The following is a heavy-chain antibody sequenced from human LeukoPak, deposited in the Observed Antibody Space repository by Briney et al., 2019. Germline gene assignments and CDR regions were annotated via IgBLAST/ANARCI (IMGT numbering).Heavy chain of an antibody. Sequence: PGGSLRLSCAASGFTFSSYWMSWVRQAPGKGLEWVANIKQDGSEKYYVDSVKGRFTISRDNAKNSLYLQVNSLRAEDTAVYYCASLILWFGEYRMDVWGQGTTVTVSS. D-gene: IGHD3-10*01. J-gene: IGHJ6*02. V-gene: IGHV3-7*01. CDR2: IKQDGSEK. CDR3: ASLILWFGEYRMDV. CDR1: GFTFSSYW.